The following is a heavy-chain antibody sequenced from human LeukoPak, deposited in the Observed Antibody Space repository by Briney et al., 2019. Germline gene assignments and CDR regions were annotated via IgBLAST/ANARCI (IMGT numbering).Heavy chain of an antibody. J-gene: IGHJ4*02. CDR2: FDPEDGET. CDR3: ATAYAPPVTIFGVVPFDY. Sequence: ASVKVSCKVSGDTLTELSMHWVRQAPGKGLEWMGGFDPEDGETIYAQKFQGRVTMTEDTSTDIAYMELSSLRSEDTAVYYCATAYAPPVTIFGVVPFDYWGQGTLVTVSS. CDR1: GDTLTELS. V-gene: IGHV1-24*01. D-gene: IGHD3-3*01.